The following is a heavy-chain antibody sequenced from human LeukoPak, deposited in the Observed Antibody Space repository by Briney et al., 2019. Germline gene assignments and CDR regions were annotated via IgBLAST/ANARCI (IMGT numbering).Heavy chain of an antibody. Sequence: GRSLRLSCAASGFTFDDHAMHWVRQAPGKGLEWVSGISWNSGSIGYADSVKGRFTISRDNAKNSLYLQVNSLRAEDMALYYCAKGQSGSSWYYFDYWGQGTLVTVSS. CDR2: ISWNSGSI. V-gene: IGHV3-9*03. CDR1: GFTFDDHA. D-gene: IGHD6-13*01. J-gene: IGHJ4*02. CDR3: AKGQSGSSWYYFDY.